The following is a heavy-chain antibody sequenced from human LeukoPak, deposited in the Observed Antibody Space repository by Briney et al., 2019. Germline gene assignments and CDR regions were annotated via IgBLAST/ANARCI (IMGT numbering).Heavy chain of an antibody. V-gene: IGHV3-30*04. CDR2: ISYDGSNT. CDR3: ARGYRWIVATIGDY. J-gene: IGHJ4*02. CDR1: AFTFSSYA. Sequence: GRSLRLSCPAYAFTFSSYAMHWVSQAAGKGLGWVAVISYDGSNTYYADSVKGRFTISRDNSKNKLYLNMNSLRAEDVDVYYCARGYRWIVATIGDYWGQGTLVTVSS. D-gene: IGHD5-12*01.